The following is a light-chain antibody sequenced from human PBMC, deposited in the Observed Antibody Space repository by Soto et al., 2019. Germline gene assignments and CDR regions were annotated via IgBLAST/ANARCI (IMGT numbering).Light chain of an antibody. CDR1: QIISRY. CDR2: CSS. CDR3: QQYGRATPT. V-gene: IGKV3-20*01. Sequence: VWTQSRGSVSLASGERATLCGRASQIISRYLAWYQQKPCQGPRLFIDCSSSRATGTPDRLSGSGSATDFTRTINRLEPEDFALYYFQQYGRATPTFGQGTKVDIK. J-gene: IGKJ1*01.